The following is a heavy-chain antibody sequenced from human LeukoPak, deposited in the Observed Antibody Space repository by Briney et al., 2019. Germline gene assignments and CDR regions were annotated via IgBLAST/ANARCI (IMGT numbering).Heavy chain of an antibody. CDR2: INPNSGGT. D-gene: IGHD1-7*01. CDR3: ARGGNWNSASYPRPPDY. V-gene: IGHV1-2*02. Sequence: ASVKVSCKASGYTFTGYYMHWVRQAPGQGLEWMGWINPNSGGTSYAQKFQGRVTMTRDTSISTAYMELSRLRSDDTAVYYCARGGNWNSASYPRPPDYWGQGTLVTVSS. CDR1: GYTFTGYY. J-gene: IGHJ4*02.